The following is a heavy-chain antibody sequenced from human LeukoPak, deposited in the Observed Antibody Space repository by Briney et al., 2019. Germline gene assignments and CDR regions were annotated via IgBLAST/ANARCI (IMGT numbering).Heavy chain of an antibody. J-gene: IGHJ4*02. D-gene: IGHD1-26*01. CDR3: SRRSGSYFGC. V-gene: IGHV5-51*01. CDR2: IYPGDADT. Sequence: GEALKISCRGSGYSFTTYWIGWVRQMPGNGLEGMGIIYPGDADTRYSPSFQGQGTMSAHKSINTAYQQWSSLKAADAALYYSSRRSGSYFGCWGQGTLVTVSS. CDR1: GYSFTTYW.